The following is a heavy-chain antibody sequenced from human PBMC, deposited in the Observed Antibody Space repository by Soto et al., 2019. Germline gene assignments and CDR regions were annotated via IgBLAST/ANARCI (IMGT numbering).Heavy chain of an antibody. CDR3: GAYHSGYDYLDY. Sequence: SETLSLTCTVSGGSISSYYWSWLRQPPGKGLEWIGYIYYSGSTNYNPSLKSRVTISVDTSKNQFSLKLSSVTAADTAVYYCGAYHSGYDYLDYWGQGTLVTVSS. J-gene: IGHJ4*02. D-gene: IGHD5-12*01. CDR2: IYYSGST. CDR1: GGSISSYY. V-gene: IGHV4-59*01.